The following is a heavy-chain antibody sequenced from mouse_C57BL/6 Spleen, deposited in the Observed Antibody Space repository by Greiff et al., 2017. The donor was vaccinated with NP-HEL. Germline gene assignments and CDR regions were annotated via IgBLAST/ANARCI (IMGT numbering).Heavy chain of an antibody. CDR2: ISDGGSYT. CDR3: ARAYFAY. D-gene: IGHD6-5*01. J-gene: IGHJ3*01. V-gene: IGHV5-4*03. Sequence: EVKLMESGGGLVKPGGSLKLSCAASGFTFSSYAMSWVRQTPEKRLEWVATISDGGSYTYYPDNVKGRFTISRDNAKNNLYLQMSHLKSEDTAMYYCARAYFAYWGQGTLVTVSA. CDR1: GFTFSSYA.